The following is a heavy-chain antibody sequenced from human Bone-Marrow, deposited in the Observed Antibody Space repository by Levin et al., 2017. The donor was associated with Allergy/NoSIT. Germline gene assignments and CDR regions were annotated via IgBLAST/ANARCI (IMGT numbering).Heavy chain of an antibody. J-gene: IGHJ4*02. V-gene: IGHV4-4*02. CDR2: IYHSGST. CDR3: ARVGGFYCSGGSCRSGALFDY. D-gene: IGHD2-15*01. CDR1: GGSISSSNW. Sequence: SETLSLTCAVSGGSISSSNWWSWVRQPPGKGLEWIGEIYHSGSTNYNPSLKSRVTISVDKSKNQFSLKLSSVTAADTAVYYCARVGGFYCSGGSCRSGALFDYWGQGTLVTVSS.